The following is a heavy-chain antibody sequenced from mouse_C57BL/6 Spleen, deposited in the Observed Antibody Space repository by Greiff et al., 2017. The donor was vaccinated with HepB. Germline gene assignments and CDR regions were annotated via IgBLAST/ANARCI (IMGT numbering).Heavy chain of an antibody. Sequence: QVQLQQPGAELVKPGASVKMSCKASGYTFTSYWITWVKQRPGQGLEWIGDIYPGSGSTNYNEKFKSKATLTVDTSSSTAYMQLSSLTSEDSAVYCWARREITTVVAGNYAMDYWGQGTSVTVSS. D-gene: IGHD1-1*01. V-gene: IGHV1-55*01. CDR1: GYTFTSYW. J-gene: IGHJ4*01. CDR2: IYPGSGST. CDR3: ARREITTVVAGNYAMDY.